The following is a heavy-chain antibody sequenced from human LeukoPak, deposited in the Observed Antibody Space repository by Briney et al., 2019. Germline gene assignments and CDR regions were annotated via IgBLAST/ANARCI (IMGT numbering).Heavy chain of an antibody. CDR1: KFTFDSYA. V-gene: IGHV3-23*01. CDR3: AKVGGYDYVWGSYRPPFDY. D-gene: IGHD3-16*02. J-gene: IGHJ4*02. CDR2: ISGSGAST. Sequence: GGSLRLSCAASKFTFDSYAMTWVRQAPGKGLEWVSAISGSGASTYYADSVKGRFTISRDNSKNTLYLQMNSLRAEDTAVYYCAKVGGYDYVWGSYRPPFDYWGQGTLVTVSS.